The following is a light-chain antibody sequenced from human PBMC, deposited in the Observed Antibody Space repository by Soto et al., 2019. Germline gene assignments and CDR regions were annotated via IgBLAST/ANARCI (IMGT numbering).Light chain of an antibody. V-gene: IGKV3-11*01. CDR1: QTVNSDY. CDR2: DAY. J-gene: IGKJ5*01. CDR3: QQRHMWPIT. Sequence: PGETATLSCSASQTVNSDYLAWYQQKPGQAPRLLIYDAYNRATGIPPRFSGSGSGTDFTLTISSLEPEDSAVYYCQQRHMWPITFGQGTRLEIK.